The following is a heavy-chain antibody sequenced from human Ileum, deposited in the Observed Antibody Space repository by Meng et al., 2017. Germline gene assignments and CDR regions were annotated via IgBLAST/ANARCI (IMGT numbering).Heavy chain of an antibody. CDR3: ARHDVVPVIRHGFDP. D-gene: IGHD3-10*01. J-gene: IGHJ5*02. V-gene: IGHV4-59*08. Sequence: QVQLPESGPGLVKPSETRSLPVTVPGGSISNYYWSWIRQPPGKGLEWIGYIHNSVTTKYSPSLKSRVTISEDTSKNQFSLKLSSVTAADTAVYYCARHDVVPVIRHGFDPWGQGTLVTVSS. CDR1: GGSISNYY. CDR2: IHNSVTT.